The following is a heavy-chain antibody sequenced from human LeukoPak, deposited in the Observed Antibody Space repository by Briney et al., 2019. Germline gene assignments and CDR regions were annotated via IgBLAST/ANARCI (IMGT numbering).Heavy chain of an antibody. V-gene: IGHV3-23*01. D-gene: IGHD3-9*01. J-gene: IGHJ4*02. Sequence: GGSLRLSCATSGFTFSSYGMSWVRQAPGKGLEWVSSISGSGGSTYYADSVKGRFTISRDNSKSTLYLQLNSLRAEDTAVYYCARDHYDILTGYFSSYFDYWGQGTLVTVSS. CDR2: ISGSGGST. CDR1: GFTFSSYG. CDR3: ARDHYDILTGYFSSYFDY.